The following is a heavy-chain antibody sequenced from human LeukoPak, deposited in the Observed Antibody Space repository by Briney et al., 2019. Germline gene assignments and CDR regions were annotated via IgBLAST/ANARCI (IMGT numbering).Heavy chain of an antibody. CDR1: GDSVSRSDSY. V-gene: IGHV4-39*01. CDR2: IYYSGRT. CDR3: ARRRYYDGSGYLE. J-gene: IGHJ1*01. D-gene: IGHD3-22*01. Sequence: SETLSLTCSVSGDSVSRSDSYWGWIRQPPGKGLEWIGTIYYSGRTYYSPSLKSRVTMSVNPSNNQFSLNLRSVTAADTAVYYCARRRYYDGSGYLEWGQGTLLSVSS.